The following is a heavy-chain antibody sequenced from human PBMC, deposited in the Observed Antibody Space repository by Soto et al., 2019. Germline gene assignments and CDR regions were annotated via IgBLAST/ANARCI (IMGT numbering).Heavy chain of an antibody. CDR1: GFTFSDYY. CDR2: ISSSGSTI. Sequence: QVQLVESGGGLVQPGGSLRLSCAASGFTFSDYYMSWIRQAPGKGLEWVSYISSSGSTIYYADSVKGRFTISRDNAKNSLSLQMNSLRAEDTAVYYCARESVVVPAAISILDIWGQGTMVTVSS. D-gene: IGHD2-2*01. V-gene: IGHV3-11*01. CDR3: ARESVVVPAAISILDI. J-gene: IGHJ3*02.